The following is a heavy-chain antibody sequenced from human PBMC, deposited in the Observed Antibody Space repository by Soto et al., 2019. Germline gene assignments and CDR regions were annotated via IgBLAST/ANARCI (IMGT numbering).Heavy chain of an antibody. J-gene: IGHJ5*02. V-gene: IGHV1-2*02. D-gene: IGHD2-2*02. CDR2: INPNSGGT. Sequence: ASVKVSCKASGYTFTGYYIHWVRQAPGQGLEWMGWINPNSGGTNYAQKFQGRVTMTRDTSINKVYMELSSLRSDDTAVYYCARGQDLIVVVPADILYWFDPWGQGTLVTVSS. CDR1: GYTFTGYY. CDR3: ARGQDLIVVVPADILYWFDP.